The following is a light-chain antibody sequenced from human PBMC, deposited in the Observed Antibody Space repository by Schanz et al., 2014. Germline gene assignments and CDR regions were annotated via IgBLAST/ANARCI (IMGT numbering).Light chain of an antibody. CDR2: DAS. CDR1: DLIGKN. J-gene: IGKJ4*01. Sequence: EIVLTQSPGTLSLSPGEGATLSCRASDLIGKNLAWYQQKPGQAPRLVIYDASLRPTGIPFRFSGSGSGTDFTLTISRLEPEDFAVYYCQQYGSSPLTFGGGTNVEIK. CDR3: QQYGSSPLT. V-gene: IGKV3-20*01.